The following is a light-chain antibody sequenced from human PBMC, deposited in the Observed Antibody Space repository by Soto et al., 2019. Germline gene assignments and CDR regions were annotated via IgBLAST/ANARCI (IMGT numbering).Light chain of an antibody. CDR1: SSVVGSYNL. Sequence: QSVLTHPASVFGSPGQSITISCTGTSSVVGSYNLVSWYQQYPGKAPKLMIYEVTQRPSGVSNRFSGSKSGNTASLTISGLQAEDYADKYRCSYGRGSIHVFGT. V-gene: IGLV2-23*02. CDR3: CSYGRGSIHV. CDR2: EVT. J-gene: IGLJ1*01.